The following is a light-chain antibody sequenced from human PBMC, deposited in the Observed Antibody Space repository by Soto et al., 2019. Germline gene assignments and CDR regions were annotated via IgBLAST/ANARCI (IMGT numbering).Light chain of an antibody. J-gene: IGKJ2*01. CDR3: QQYYTTPYT. V-gene: IGKV4-1*01. CDR2: WAS. CDR1: QSVLYSSNNKNY. Sequence: DIVMTQSPDSLAVSLGERATINCKSSQSVLYSSNNKNYLAWYQQKPGQPPNLLIYWASTRESGVPDRFSGSGSGTDFTLTISSLQAEDVAVYYCQQYYTTPYTFGHGTKLEI.